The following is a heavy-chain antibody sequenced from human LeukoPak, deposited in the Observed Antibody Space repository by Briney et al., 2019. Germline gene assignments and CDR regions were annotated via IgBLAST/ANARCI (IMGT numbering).Heavy chain of an antibody. CDR1: GGSISSYY. CDR2: FYYSGNT. CDR3: ARGPLDSGYTYFDY. D-gene: IGHD5-18*01. J-gene: IGHJ4*02. V-gene: IGHV4-59*01. Sequence: SETLSLTCTVSGGSISSYYWSWIRQPPGKGLEWIGYFYYSGNTNSNPYLKSRVTISLDTSKNQFSLKLSSVTAADTAVYYCARGPLDSGYTYFDYWGQGTLVTVSS.